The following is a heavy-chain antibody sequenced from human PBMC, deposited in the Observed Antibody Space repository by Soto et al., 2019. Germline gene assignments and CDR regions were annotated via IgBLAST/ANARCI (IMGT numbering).Heavy chain of an antibody. D-gene: IGHD2-2*03. CDR2: ISGSDGNI. V-gene: IGHV3-23*01. J-gene: IGHJ5*02. Sequence: GGSLRLSCAGSGFIFRNYAMSWVRQAPGKGLEWVSTISGSDGNIYYADSVKGRFTISRDNSKNTLYLQMNSLRAEDTAVYYCAKHQSPPLQLDIVPFNWFDPWGQGTLVTVS. CDR3: AKHQSPPLQLDIVPFNWFDP. CDR1: GFIFRNYA.